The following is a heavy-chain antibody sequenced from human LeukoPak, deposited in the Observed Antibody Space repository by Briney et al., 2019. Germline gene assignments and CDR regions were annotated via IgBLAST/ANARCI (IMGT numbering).Heavy chain of an antibody. D-gene: IGHD2-15*01. CDR2: IKEDGSEK. CDR3: ARGGDWYGS. V-gene: IGHV3-7*01. J-gene: IGHJ5*01. Sequence: PGGSLRLSCAASGFTFSDYYMSWIRQAPGKGLEWVANIKEDGSEKYCVDSVKGRFTISRDNAKNSLYLQMNSLRAEDTGVYYCARGGDWYGSWGQGTLVTVSS. CDR1: GFTFSDYY.